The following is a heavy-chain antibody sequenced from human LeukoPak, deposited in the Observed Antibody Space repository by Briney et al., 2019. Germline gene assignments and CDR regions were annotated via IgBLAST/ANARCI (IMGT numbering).Heavy chain of an antibody. CDR3: ARDTNFCPGDY. Sequence: GGSLRLSCAASGFTFSSYWMTWVRQAPGTGLEGVANIKKDGSIKAYVDSVKGRFTISRDNAKDSVYLQMNSLTTEDTAIYYCARDTNFCPGDYWGQGTLVTVSS. CDR2: IKKDGSIK. J-gene: IGHJ4*02. V-gene: IGHV3-7*01. CDR1: GFTFSSYW. D-gene: IGHD2/OR15-2a*01.